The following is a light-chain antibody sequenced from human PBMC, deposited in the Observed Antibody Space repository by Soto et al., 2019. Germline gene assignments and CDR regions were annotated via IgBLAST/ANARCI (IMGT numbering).Light chain of an antibody. CDR3: QQYNSYRT. V-gene: IGKV1-5*01. CDR2: DVS. Sequence: DIQLTQSPSTLSASVGDTFTIACRASHSLSSWLAWYQQKPGKAPKLLIYDVSTLESGVPSRFSGSGSGTEFTLTISSLQPDDFATYYCQQYNSYRTFGQGTKVDIK. CDR1: HSLSSW. J-gene: IGKJ1*01.